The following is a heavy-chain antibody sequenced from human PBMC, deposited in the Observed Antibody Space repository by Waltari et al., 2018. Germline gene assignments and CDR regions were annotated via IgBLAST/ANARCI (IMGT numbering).Heavy chain of an antibody. J-gene: IGHJ4*02. V-gene: IGHV3-23*01. Sequence: EVQLLESGGGLVQPGGSLRLSCAASGFTFSSYAMSWVRQAPGKGLEWVSAIRGSGGSTYYADSVKGRFTSSRDNSKNTLDLQMNSLRAEDTAVYYCAKWLETDSGGVCSFDYWGQGTLVTVSS. CDR1: GFTFSSYA. D-gene: IGHD2-8*02. CDR2: IRGSGGST. CDR3: AKWLETDSGGVCSFDY.